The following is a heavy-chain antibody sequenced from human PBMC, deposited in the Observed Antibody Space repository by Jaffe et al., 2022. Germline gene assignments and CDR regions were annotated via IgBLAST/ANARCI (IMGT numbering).Heavy chain of an antibody. D-gene: IGHD2-15*01. Sequence: QVQLQESGPGLVKPSETLSLTCTVSGGSISSYYWSWIRQPPGKGLEWIGYIYYSGSTNYNPSLKSRVTISVDTSKNQFSLKLSSVTAADTAVYYCARGDIVVVHGAFDIWGQGTMVTVSS. V-gene: IGHV4-59*01. CDR3: ARGDIVVVHGAFDI. CDR2: IYYSGST. CDR1: GGSISSYY. J-gene: IGHJ3*02.